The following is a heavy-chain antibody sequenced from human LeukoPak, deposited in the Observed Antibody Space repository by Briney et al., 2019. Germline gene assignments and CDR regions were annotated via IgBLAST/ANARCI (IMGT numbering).Heavy chain of an antibody. D-gene: IGHD6-19*01. V-gene: IGHV4-38-2*01. CDR1: GFSISSGYY. CDR2: THQSAGS. J-gene: IGHJ4*02. Sequence: SETLSLTCAVSGFSISSGYYWGWIRQPPGKGLEWIGSTHQSAGSYYNPSLKSRLTISVDTSKNQFSLRLSSVTAADTAVYWCARSSSGWSRYDYWGQGTLVSVSS. CDR3: ARSSSGWSRYDY.